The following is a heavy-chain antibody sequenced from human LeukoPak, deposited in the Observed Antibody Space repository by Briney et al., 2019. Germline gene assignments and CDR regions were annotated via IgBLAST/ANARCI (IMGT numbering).Heavy chain of an antibody. CDR1: GFTFSSDA. Sequence: GGSLRLSCVASGFTFSSDAMSWVRQAPGKGLEWVSGLSVSGGSTYYADSVKGRFTISRDNSKNTLYVQMNSLRAEDTAVYYCAKGTANLDYWGQGSLVTVSS. J-gene: IGHJ4*02. CDR3: AKGTANLDY. CDR2: LSVSGGST. D-gene: IGHD2-21*02. V-gene: IGHV3-23*01.